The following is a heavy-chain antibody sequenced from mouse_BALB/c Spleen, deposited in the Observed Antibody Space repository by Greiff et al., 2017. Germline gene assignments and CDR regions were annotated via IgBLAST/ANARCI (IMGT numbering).Heavy chain of an antibody. J-gene: IGHJ4*01. CDR2: IWGGGST. CDR1: GFSLSRYS. CDR3: ARNLRNLGYGSSYGAMDY. Sequence: VKLVESGPGLVAPSQSLSITCTVSGFSLSRYSVHWVRQPPGKGLEWLGMIWGGGSTDYNSALKSRLSISKDNSKSQVFLKMNSLQTDDTAMYYCARNLRNLGYGSSYGAMDYWGQGTSVTVSS. D-gene: IGHD1-1*01. V-gene: IGHV2-6-4*01.